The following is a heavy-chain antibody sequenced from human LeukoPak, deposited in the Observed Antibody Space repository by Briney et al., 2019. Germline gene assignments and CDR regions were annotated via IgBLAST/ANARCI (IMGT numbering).Heavy chain of an antibody. Sequence: PGGSLRLSCSASGFTFSSYAMHWVRQAPGKGLEYVSAISSNGGSTYYADSVKGRFTISRGNSKNTLYLQMSSLRAEDTAVYYCVKDLGCSSTSCYSREYGMDVWGQGTTVTVSS. D-gene: IGHD2-2*01. CDR3: VKDLGCSSTSCYSREYGMDV. J-gene: IGHJ6*02. CDR2: ISSNGGST. V-gene: IGHV3-64D*06. CDR1: GFTFSSYA.